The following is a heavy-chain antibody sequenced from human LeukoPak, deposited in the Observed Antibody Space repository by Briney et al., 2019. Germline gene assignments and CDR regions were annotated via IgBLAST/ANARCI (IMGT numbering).Heavy chain of an antibody. CDR2: ISAYNGNT. Sequence: GASVTVSCKASGYTFTSYGITWVRQVPGQGLEWMGRISAYNGNTKYEQKLQGRLTMTTDIYTNTAYMELRSLRSDDTAVYYCASSSRFVTAIIDYWGQGTLVTVSS. CDR1: GYTFTSYG. J-gene: IGHJ4*02. CDR3: ASSSRFVTAIIDY. D-gene: IGHD2-21*02. V-gene: IGHV1-18*01.